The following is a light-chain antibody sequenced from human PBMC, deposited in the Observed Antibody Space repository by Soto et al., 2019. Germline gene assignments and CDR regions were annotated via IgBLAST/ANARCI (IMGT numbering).Light chain of an antibody. CDR1: QSISRF. V-gene: IGKV3-11*01. CDR3: QQRSGWIT. Sequence: EIVLTQSPASLSLSPGERATLSCRASQSISRFLAWYQQKSGQPPRLIIYDASNRATGVPARFSGSGSGTDFTLTISSLEPEDFAVYYCQQRSGWITFGGGTKVDIK. J-gene: IGKJ4*01. CDR2: DAS.